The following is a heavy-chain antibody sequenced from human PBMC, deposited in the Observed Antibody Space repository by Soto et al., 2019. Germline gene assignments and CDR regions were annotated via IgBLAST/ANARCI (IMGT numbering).Heavy chain of an antibody. CDR1: GGSISSGGYY. CDR3: ARVCGGDCHYGMDV. D-gene: IGHD2-21*02. Sequence: SETLSLTCTVSGGSISSGGYYWTWIRQHPGKGLEWIGYIYYSGSTYHNPSLKSRVTISVDTSKNQLSLKLSSVTAADTAVYYCARVCGGDCHYGMDVWGQGTTVTVSS. V-gene: IGHV4-31*03. J-gene: IGHJ6*02. CDR2: IYYSGST.